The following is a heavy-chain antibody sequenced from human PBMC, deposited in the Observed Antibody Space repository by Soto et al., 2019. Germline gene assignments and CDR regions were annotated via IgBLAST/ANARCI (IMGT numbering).Heavy chain of an antibody. Sequence: SFKVSCTASAGTFISYAISWVRRAPGQGLEWMGGIIPIFGTANYAQKFQGSVTITADESTSTAYMELSSLRTEDTAVYYCAKDVFSGGWYNYFDPWGQGTLVTVSS. CDR2: IIPIFGTA. CDR3: AKDVFSGGWYNYFDP. D-gene: IGHD2-15*01. J-gene: IGHJ5*02. V-gene: IGHV1-69*01. CDR1: AGTFISYA.